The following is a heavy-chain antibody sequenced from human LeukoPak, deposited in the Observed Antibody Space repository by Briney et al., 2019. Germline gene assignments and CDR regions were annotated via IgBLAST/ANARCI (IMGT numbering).Heavy chain of an antibody. CDR2: IYYSGST. CDR1: GYSISSSYY. J-gene: IGHJ3*02. D-gene: IGHD3-10*01. CDR3: ARSDGYGLVGI. Sequence: SETLSLTCTVSGYSISSSYYWGWIRQPPGKGLEWIGSIYYSGSTYYNPSLKSRVTISVDTSKNQFSLKLSSVTAADTAVYYCARSDGYGLVGIWGQGTMVTVSS. V-gene: IGHV4-38-2*02.